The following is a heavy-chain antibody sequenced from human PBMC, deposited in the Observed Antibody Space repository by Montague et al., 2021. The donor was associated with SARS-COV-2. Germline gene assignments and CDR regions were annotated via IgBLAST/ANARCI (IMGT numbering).Heavy chain of an antibody. CDR2: IYYSGST. J-gene: IGHJ4*02. D-gene: IGHD3-9*01. CDR3: ARLPYILPGYAYFDF. V-gene: IGHV4-59*08. CDR1: GDSISNYY. Sequence: SETLSLTCTVSGDSISNYYWSWIRRPPGKGLEWLGYIYYSGSTDYNPSLKSRVTISVDTSESQFSLRLSSVTAADTAVYYCARLPYILPGYAYFDFWGQGSLVIVSS.